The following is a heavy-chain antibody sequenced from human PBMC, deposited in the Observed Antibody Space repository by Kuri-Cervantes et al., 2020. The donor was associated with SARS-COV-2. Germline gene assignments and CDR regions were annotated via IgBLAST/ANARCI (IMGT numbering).Heavy chain of an antibody. J-gene: IGHJ4*02. CDR1: GGSISSYY. V-gene: IGHV4-59*04. CDR3: ARRRGGYCSSTSCPGYFDY. D-gene: IGHD2-2*01. CDR2: IHYSGST. Sequence: SETLSLTCTVSGGSISSYYWSWMRQPPGKGLEWIGNIHYSGSTYYNPSLKSRVTISVDTSKNQFSLKLSSVTAADTAVYYCARRRGGYCSSTSCPGYFDYWGQGTLVTVSS.